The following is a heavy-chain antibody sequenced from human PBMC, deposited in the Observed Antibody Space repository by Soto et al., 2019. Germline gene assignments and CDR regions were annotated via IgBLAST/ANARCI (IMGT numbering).Heavy chain of an antibody. CDR1: GGSISSSSYY. CDR3: ARRYGSAFDI. J-gene: IGHJ3*02. D-gene: IGHD3-10*01. Sequence: SETLSLTCTVSGGSISSSSYYWGWIRQHPGKGLEWIGYIYYSESTNYNPSLKSRVTISVDTSKNQFSLKLSSVTAADTAVYYCARRYGSAFDIWGQGTMVTVSS. CDR2: IYYSEST. V-gene: IGHV4-61*05.